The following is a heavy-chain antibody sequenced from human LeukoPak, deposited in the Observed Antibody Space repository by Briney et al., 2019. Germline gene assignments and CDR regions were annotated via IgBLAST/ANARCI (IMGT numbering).Heavy chain of an antibody. D-gene: IGHD3-10*01. Sequence: SETLSLTCTVSGGSISSYYWSWIRQPPGKGLEWIGYIYTSGSTNYNPSLKSRVTISVDTSKNQFSLKLSSVTAADTAVYYCARHEVGMVRSTFDYWGQGTLVTVSS. CDR2: IYTSGST. CDR1: GGSISSYY. CDR3: ARHEVGMVRSTFDY. V-gene: IGHV4-4*09. J-gene: IGHJ4*02.